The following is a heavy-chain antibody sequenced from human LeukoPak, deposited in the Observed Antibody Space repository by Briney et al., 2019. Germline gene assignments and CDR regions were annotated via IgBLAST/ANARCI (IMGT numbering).Heavy chain of an antibody. CDR2: IYPGDSDA. D-gene: IGHD2-2*01. CDR3: AGLDIVAIPAAMSDAFDI. V-gene: IGHV5-51*01. Sequence: GESLKISCKGSGYSFSSYWIGWVRQMPGKGLEWMGIIYPGDSDARYSPSFQGQVTISADKSISTAYLQRSGLKASDTAMYYCAGLDIVAIPAAMSDAFDIWGQGTLVTVSS. J-gene: IGHJ3*02. CDR1: GYSFSSYW.